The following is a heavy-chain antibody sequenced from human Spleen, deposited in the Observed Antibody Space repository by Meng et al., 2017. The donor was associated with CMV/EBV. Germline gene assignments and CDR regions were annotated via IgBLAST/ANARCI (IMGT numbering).Heavy chain of an antibody. CDR1: GFTFSSYT. J-gene: IGHJ6*02. CDR2: ISRTSNYR. D-gene: IGHD4/OR15-4a*01. V-gene: IGHV3-21*06. Sequence: GGSLRLSCEASGFTFSSYTMNWVRQAPGKGLEWVSSISRTSNYRDCADSVKGRFTISRDNAKNSVYLQMNTLRSEDTAVYYCARNHEYGEHLYGMDVWGQGTTVTVSS. CDR3: ARNHEYGEHLYGMDV.